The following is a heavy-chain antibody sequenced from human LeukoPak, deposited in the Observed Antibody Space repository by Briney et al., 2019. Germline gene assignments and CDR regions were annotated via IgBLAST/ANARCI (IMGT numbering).Heavy chain of an antibody. CDR2: IIPIFGTA. D-gene: IGHD6-6*01. J-gene: IGHJ3*02. CDR1: GGTFISYA. CDR3: ARAQSSSSFGAFDI. V-gene: IGHV1-69*05. Sequence: ASVKVSCKASGGTFISYAISWVRQAPGQGLEGVGGIIPIFGTANYAQKFQGRVTITTDESTSTAYMELSSLRSEDTAVYYCARAQSSSSFGAFDIWGQGTMVTVSS.